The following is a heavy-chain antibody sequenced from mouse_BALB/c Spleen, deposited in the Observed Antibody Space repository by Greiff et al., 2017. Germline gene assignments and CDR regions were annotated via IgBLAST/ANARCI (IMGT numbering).Heavy chain of an antibody. V-gene: IGHV2-9*02. D-gene: IGHD2-14*01. Sequence: QVQLKESGPGLVAPSQSLSITCTVSGFSLTSYGVHWVRQPPGKGLEWLGVIWAGGSTNYNSALMSRLSISKDNSKSQVFLKMNSLQTDDTAMYYCAREAVRHGYAMDYWGQGTSVTVSS. CDR1: GFSLTSYG. J-gene: IGHJ4*01. CDR3: AREAVRHGYAMDY. CDR2: IWAGGST.